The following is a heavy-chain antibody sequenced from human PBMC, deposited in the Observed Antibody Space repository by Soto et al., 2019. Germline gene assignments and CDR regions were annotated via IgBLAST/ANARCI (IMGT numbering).Heavy chain of an antibody. V-gene: IGHV4-59*01. D-gene: IGHD3-16*02. Sequence: SETLSLTCTVSGGSISSYYWSWIRQPPGKGLEWIGYIYYSGSTNYNPSLKSRVTISVDTSKNQFSLKLSSVTAADTAVYYCARGYDYIWGSYRQGRAFDIWGQGTMVTV. CDR1: GGSISSYY. J-gene: IGHJ3*02. CDR2: IYYSGST. CDR3: ARGYDYIWGSYRQGRAFDI.